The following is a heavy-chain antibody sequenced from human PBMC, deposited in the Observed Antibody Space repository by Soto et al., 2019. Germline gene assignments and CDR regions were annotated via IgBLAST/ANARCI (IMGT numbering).Heavy chain of an antibody. V-gene: IGHV4-59*01. CDR2: IAYTGIT. J-gene: IGHJ4*02. Sequence: QVHLQESGPGLLKPSETLSLTCGVSGGPIRSYYLSWVGQAPGKGLEWIAYIAYTGITGYNPALRSRVTISGDTSQNLFSLKMTSVTAADTAVYYCAREGFSGYEALDYWGQGILVTVSS. D-gene: IGHD5-12*01. CDR3: AREGFSGYEALDY. CDR1: GGPIRSYY.